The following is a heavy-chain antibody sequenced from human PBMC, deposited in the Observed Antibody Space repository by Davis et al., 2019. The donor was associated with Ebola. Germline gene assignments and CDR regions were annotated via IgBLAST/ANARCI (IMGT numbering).Heavy chain of an antibody. CDR2: ISYDGSNK. CDR3: ARDLSEWGLLYAFDI. D-gene: IGHD1-26*01. Sequence: GESLKISCAASGFTFSSYAMHWVRQAPGKGLEWVAVISYDGSNKYYADSVKGRFTISRDNSKNTLYLQMNSLRAEDTAVYYCARDLSEWGLLYAFDIWGQGTLVTVSS. J-gene: IGHJ4*02. V-gene: IGHV3-30*04. CDR1: GFTFSSYA.